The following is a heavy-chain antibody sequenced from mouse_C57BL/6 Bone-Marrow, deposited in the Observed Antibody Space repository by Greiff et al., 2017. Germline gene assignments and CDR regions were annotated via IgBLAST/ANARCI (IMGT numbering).Heavy chain of an antibody. CDR3: ARYQSYFDY. V-gene: IGHV1-85*01. J-gene: IGHJ2*01. CDR1: GYTFTSYD. CDR2: ISPRDGSS. Sequence: QVQLQQSGPELVKPGASVKLSCKASGYTFTSYDINWVKQRPGPGLEWIGWISPRDGSSKYNEKFKGKATLTVYTSSSTAYMELHSLTSEDSAVYFCARYQSYFDYWGQGTTLTVSS.